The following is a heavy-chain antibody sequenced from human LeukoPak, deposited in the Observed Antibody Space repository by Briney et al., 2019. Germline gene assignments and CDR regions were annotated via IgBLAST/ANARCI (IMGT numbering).Heavy chain of an antibody. J-gene: IGHJ4*02. CDR2: ISSSSSYI. V-gene: IGHV3-21*01. Sequence: PGGSLRLSCAASGFTFSSYSMKWVRQAPGKGLEWVSSISSSSSYIYYADSVKGRFTISRDNAKNSLYLQMNSLRAEDTAVYYCARDRTGTTEYYFDYWGQGTLVTVSS. CDR3: ARDRTGTTEYYFDY. D-gene: IGHD1-7*01. CDR1: GFTFSSYS.